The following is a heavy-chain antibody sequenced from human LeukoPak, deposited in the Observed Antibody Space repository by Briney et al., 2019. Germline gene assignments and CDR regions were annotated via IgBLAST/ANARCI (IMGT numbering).Heavy chain of an antibody. Sequence: ASVKVSCKASGGTFSSYAMSWVRQAPGKGLEWVSAIIGSGSSTYYADSVKGRFTISRDNSKNTLFLQMNSLRAEDTAVYYCAKDRAQQLVLDFWGQGTLVTVSS. CDR1: GGTFSSYA. V-gene: IGHV3-23*01. J-gene: IGHJ4*02. CDR3: AKDRAQQLVLDF. D-gene: IGHD6-13*01. CDR2: IIGSGSST.